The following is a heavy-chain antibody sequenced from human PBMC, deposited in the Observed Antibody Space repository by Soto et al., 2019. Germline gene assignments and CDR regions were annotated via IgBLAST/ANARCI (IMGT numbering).Heavy chain of an antibody. J-gene: IGHJ5*02. CDR3: VRDGSKTLRDCFDP. CDR1: GGSMSKFY. CDR2: VYATGTS. D-gene: IGHD4-17*01. Sequence: PSETLSLTCSVSGGSMSKFYWSWIRKTAGKGLEWMGRVYATGTSDYNPSLRSRIAMSVDISKKTFSLRLRSVTAADTGVYYCVRDGSKTLRDCFDPWGQGILATVSS. V-gene: IGHV4-4*07.